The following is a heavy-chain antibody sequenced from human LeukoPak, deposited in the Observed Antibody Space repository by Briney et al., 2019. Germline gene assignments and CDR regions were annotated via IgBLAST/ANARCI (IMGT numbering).Heavy chain of an antibody. Sequence: PSETLSLTCTVSGGSISSGDYYWSCIRQPPGKGLEWIGYIYYSGSTYYNPSLKSRVTISVDTSKNQFSLKLSSVTAADTAVYYCARDGWDSGGSDYWGQGTLVTVSS. D-gene: IGHD6-19*01. V-gene: IGHV4-30-4*01. J-gene: IGHJ4*02. CDR1: GGSISSGDYY. CDR2: IYYSGST. CDR3: ARDGWDSGGSDY.